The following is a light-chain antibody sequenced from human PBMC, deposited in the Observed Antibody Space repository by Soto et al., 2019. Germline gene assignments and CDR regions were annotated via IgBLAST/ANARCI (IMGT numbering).Light chain of an antibody. CDR2: DTI. Sequence: QSVLTQPPSVSAAPGQKVTISCSGSGSNIGENYVSWYQQLPGTAPKLLIYDTIKRPSGIPDRFSGSKSGTSATLGITGLQTGDEADYYCATWDSSLSGFVFGSGTKLTVL. J-gene: IGLJ1*01. V-gene: IGLV1-51*01. CDR1: GSNIGENY. CDR3: ATWDSSLSGFV.